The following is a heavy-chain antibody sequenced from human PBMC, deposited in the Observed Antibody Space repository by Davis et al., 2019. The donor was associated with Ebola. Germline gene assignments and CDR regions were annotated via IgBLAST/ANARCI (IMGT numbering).Heavy chain of an antibody. CDR2: IYYSGST. CDR1: GGSISSGGYY. V-gene: IGHV4-61*08. CDR3: ARDPSYYDSSGYPDAFDI. Sequence: PAGSLRLSCTVSGGSISSGGYYCSWIRKNPGKGLGWIGYIYYSGSTNYNPSLKSRVTISGDTSKNQFSLKLSSVTAADTAVYYCARDPSYYDSSGYPDAFDIWGQGTMVTVSS. D-gene: IGHD3-22*01. J-gene: IGHJ3*02.